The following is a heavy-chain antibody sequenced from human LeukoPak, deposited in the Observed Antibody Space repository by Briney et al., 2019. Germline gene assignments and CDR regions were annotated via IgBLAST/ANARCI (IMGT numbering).Heavy chain of an antibody. Sequence: GGSLRLSCAGSGFTFSQDWMSWVRQAPGKGLEWLGLIKNKIDGGTTDYAVTVKGRFTILRDDSKNTLYLQMNSLKTGDTAVYYCSKYNSYDALDYWGQGTLVTVSS. CDR1: GFTFSQDW. CDR2: IKNKIDGGTT. D-gene: IGHD1-1*01. J-gene: IGHJ4*02. V-gene: IGHV3-15*01. CDR3: SKYNSYDALDY.